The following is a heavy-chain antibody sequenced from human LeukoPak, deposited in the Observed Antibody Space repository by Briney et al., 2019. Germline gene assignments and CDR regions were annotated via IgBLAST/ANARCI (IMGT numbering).Heavy chain of an antibody. CDR1: GFTFSSYS. CDR3: ARDAYSSSRSDY. J-gene: IGHJ4*02. D-gene: IGHD6-6*01. CDR2: ISRGSTTI. V-gene: IGHV3-48*01. Sequence: GGSLRLSCAASGFTFSSYSMNWVRQPPGKGLEGVSNISRGSTTIYYADSLKGRFTISRDNAKNSVYLQMNSMRAEDTALYYCARDAYSSSRSDYWGQGTLVTVSS.